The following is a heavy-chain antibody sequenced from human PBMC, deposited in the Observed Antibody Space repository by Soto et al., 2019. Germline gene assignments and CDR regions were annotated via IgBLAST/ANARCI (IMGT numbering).Heavy chain of an antibody. J-gene: IGHJ5*02. CDR3: ARNQRSGITIFGVRPWGWFDP. D-gene: IGHD3-3*01. CDR1: GGSISSSNW. V-gene: IGHV4-4*02. CDR2: IYHSGST. Sequence: SETLSLTCAVSGGSISSSNWWSWVRQPPGKGLEWIGEIYHSGSTNYNPSLKSRVTISVDKSKNQFSLKLSSVTAADTAVYYCARNQRSGITIFGVRPWGWFDPWGQGTLVTVSS.